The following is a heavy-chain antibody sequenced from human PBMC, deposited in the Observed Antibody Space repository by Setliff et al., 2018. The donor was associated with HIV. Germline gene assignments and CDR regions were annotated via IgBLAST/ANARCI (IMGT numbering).Heavy chain of an antibody. D-gene: IGHD3-9*01. V-gene: IGHV1-24*01. CDR2: FDPEDDET. J-gene: IGHJ3*02. Sequence: GASVKVSCKVSGYSLTELSIHWVRQAPGEGLEWMGGFDPEDDETVYAEKFQGRVTMTEDTSTDTAYMALSSLRSEDTAMYYCATSGFYDILTGPTPGAFDIWGQGTMVTVSS. CDR1: GYSLTELS. CDR3: ATSGFYDILTGPTPGAFDI.